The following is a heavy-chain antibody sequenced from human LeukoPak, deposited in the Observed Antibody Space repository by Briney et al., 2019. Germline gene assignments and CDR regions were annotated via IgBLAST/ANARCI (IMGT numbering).Heavy chain of an antibody. J-gene: IGHJ4*02. CDR3: AKGTNGV. D-gene: IGHD1-1*01. CDR2: IRSKTNNYAT. Sequence: GGSLRLSCAASGFTFSGSALHWVRQASGKGLEWIGRIRSKTNNYATTYAASVTGRFTISRDDAENTAYLQMNSLRAEDTAVYYCAKGTNGVWGQGTLVTVSS. CDR1: GFTFSGSA. V-gene: IGHV3-73*01.